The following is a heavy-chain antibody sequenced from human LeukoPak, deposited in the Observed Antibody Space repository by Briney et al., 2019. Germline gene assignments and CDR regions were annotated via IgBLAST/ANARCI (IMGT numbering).Heavy chain of an antibody. Sequence: SETLSLTCTVSGYSISSGYYWGWIRQPPGKGLEWIGSIYHSGSTYYNPSLKSRLTISVDTSKNQFSLKLSSVTAADTAVYYCARDTNYYDSSGLSWGQGTLVTVSS. CDR3: ARDTNYYDSSGLS. V-gene: IGHV4-38-2*02. CDR1: GYSISSGYY. CDR2: IYHSGST. J-gene: IGHJ4*02. D-gene: IGHD3-22*01.